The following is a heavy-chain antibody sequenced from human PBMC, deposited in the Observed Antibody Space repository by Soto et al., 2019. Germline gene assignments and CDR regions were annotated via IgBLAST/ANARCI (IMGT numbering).Heavy chain of an antibody. CDR3: AKHATYRDSSFYYDVFDT. V-gene: IGHV3-7*05. J-gene: IGHJ3*02. CDR2: IRRDGGEE. D-gene: IGHD3-22*01. CDR1: GFTFSHYW. Sequence: DVQLMESGGCLVQPGGSLRLSCAASGFTFSHYWMTWVRQAPGKGLEWVANIRRDGGEEYYVDSVKGRFSVSRDNAKELLYLKKNSLRVDDTAVYCSAKHATYRDSSFYYDVFDTWSQGSMVTVSS.